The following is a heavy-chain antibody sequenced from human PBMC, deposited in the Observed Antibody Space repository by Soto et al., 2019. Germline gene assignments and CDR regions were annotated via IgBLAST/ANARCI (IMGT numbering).Heavy chain of an antibody. D-gene: IGHD4-17*01. CDR2: ISGRGGST. V-gene: IGHV3-23*01. CDR3: AKAPTVTPINFYYHYMDV. J-gene: IGHJ6*03. Sequence: GGSLRLSCAASGFTFSSYAMNWVRQAPGKGLEWVSGISGRGGSTNYADSVKGRFTISRDNSKNTLYLQMDSLRAEDTAVYYCAKAPTVTPINFYYHYMDVWGKGTTVTVSS. CDR1: GFTFSSYA.